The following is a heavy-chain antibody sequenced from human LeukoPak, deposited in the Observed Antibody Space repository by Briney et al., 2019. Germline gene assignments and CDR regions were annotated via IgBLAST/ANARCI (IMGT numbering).Heavy chain of an antibody. D-gene: IGHD3-10*01. Sequence: GGSLRLSCAASGITFRNAWMSWVRQAPGKGLEWIGRIRTAADGGTTDYAAPVKGRFSISRDDSKNTLFLHMNSLKFEDTAVYFCTTGVAVVRGVLPDYWGQGTLVTVSS. V-gene: IGHV3-15*01. CDR2: IRTAADGGTT. CDR1: GITFRNAW. J-gene: IGHJ4*02. CDR3: TTGVAVVRGVLPDY.